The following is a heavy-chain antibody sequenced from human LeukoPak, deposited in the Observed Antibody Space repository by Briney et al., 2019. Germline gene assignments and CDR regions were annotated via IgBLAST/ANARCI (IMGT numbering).Heavy chain of an antibody. V-gene: IGHV4-59*08. J-gene: IGHJ5*02. CDR2: IYYSGST. D-gene: IGHD2-21*02. CDR3: ARQGLAYCGGDCYSAWFDP. Sequence: SETLSLTCTVSGGSISSYYWSWIRQPPGKGLEWIGYIYYSGSTDYNPSLKSRVTISVDTSKNQFSLKLSSVTAADTAVYYCARQGLAYCGGDCYSAWFDPWAREPWSPSPQ. CDR1: GGSISSYY.